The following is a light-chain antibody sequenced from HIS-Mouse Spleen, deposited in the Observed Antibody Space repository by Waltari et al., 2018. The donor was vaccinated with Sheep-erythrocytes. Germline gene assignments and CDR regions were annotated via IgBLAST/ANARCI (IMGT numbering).Light chain of an antibody. CDR1: QSISSW. CDR2: KSS. CDR3: QQYNSYLLT. J-gene: IGKJ4*01. V-gene: IGKV1-5*03. Sequence: DIQMTQSPSTLSASVGDRVTITCRASQSISSWLAWYQQKPGKAPKLLIYKSSSLESGVPSRFRGSGSGTEFTLTISSLQPDDLATYYCQQYNSYLLTFGGGTKVEIK.